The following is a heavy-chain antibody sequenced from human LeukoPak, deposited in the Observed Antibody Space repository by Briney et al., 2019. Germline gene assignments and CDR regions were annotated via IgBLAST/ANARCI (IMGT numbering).Heavy chain of an antibody. CDR1: GYSFTSYW. CDR2: IYAGDSDT. CDR3: ARPPYYYDSSGYPTAFDI. V-gene: IGHV5-51*01. Sequence: GESLKIFLKGSGYSFTSYWNVWVRQMPGKGLEWGGMIYAGDSDTRYSPSFQGQVTISADKSINTAYLQWSILKASDTAMYYCARPPYYYDSSGYPTAFDIWGQGTMVTVSS. J-gene: IGHJ3*02. D-gene: IGHD3-22*01.